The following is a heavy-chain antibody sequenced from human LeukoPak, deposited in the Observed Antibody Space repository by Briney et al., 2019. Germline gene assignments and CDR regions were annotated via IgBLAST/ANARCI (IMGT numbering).Heavy chain of an antibody. CDR2: LYHSGNS. D-gene: IGHD3-10*01. J-gene: IGHJ5*02. Sequence: SETLSLTCSVSGGSITTTYYWSWIRQPPGGGLEWIASLYHSGNSNYNPSLKSRVTMPVDTSKNQFSLQLTSMTAADTAIYYCTRHQTNFYGSGAPFDPWGQGTLVTVSS. CDR3: TRHQTNFYGSGAPFDP. V-gene: IGHV4-39*01. CDR1: GGSITTTYY.